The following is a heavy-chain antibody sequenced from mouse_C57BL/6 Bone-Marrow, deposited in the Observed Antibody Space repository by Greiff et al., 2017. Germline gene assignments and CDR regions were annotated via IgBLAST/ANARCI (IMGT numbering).Heavy chain of an antibody. V-gene: IGHV1-74*01. CDR2: IHPSDSDT. Sequence: QVQLQQPGAELVKPGASVKVSCKASGYTFTSYWMHWVKQRPGQGLEWIGRIHPSDSDTNYNQKFKGKATLTVDKSSSPAYMQLSSLTSEDSAVYYGATGDGYSLYWYFDVWGTGTTVTVSS. D-gene: IGHD2-3*01. CDR1: GYTFTSYW. J-gene: IGHJ1*03. CDR3: ATGDGYSLYWYFDV.